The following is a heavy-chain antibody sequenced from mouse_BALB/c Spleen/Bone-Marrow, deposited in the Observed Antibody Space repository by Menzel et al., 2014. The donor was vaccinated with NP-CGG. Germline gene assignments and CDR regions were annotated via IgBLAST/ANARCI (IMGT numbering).Heavy chain of an antibody. CDR1: GFNIKDIY. CDR3: ARGGAFAY. Sequence: EVKLQESGAELVKPGASVKLSCTASGFNIKDIYMHWVKQRPEQGLEWIGRIDPANGNTKYDPKFQGKANITADTSSNTTYLQLSSLTSEDTAVYYCARGGAFAYWGQGTLVTVSA. CDR2: IDPANGNT. J-gene: IGHJ3*01. V-gene: IGHV14-3*02.